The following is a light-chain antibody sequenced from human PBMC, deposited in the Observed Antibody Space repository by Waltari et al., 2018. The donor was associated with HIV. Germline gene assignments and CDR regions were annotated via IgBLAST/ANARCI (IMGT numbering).Light chain of an antibody. CDR2: KDS. Sequence: SYELTQPPSVSVSPGQTARITCSGDVLPNQYTFWYQQKSGQAPVLVVSKDSERPAGIPERVSGSSSGTTVTLFIDGVQAEDEADYYCQAADSSGSNFVFGTGTKVTVL. V-gene: IGLV3-25*03. CDR3: QAADSSGSNFV. J-gene: IGLJ1*01. CDR1: VLPNQY.